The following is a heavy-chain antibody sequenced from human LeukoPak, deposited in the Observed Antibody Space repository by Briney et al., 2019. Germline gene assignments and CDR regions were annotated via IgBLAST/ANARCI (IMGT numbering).Heavy chain of an antibody. CDR3: ARDPYDSSWGLCYFDY. D-gene: IGHD3-22*01. CDR1: GFTFSSYW. Sequence: GESLKISCAASGFTFSSYWMSWVRQAPGKGLEWVANIKQDGSDKYYVDSVKGRFTISRGNAKNSLYLQMNSLRAEDTAVYYCARDPYDSSWGLCYFDYWGQGNLVTVSS. J-gene: IGHJ4*02. V-gene: IGHV3-7*04. CDR2: IKQDGSDK.